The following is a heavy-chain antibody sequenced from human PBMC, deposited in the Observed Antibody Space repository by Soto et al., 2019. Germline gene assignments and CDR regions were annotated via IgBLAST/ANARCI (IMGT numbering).Heavy chain of an antibody. J-gene: IGHJ4*02. CDR2: IKSKTDGGTT. CDR1: GFTFSNTW. CDR3: TTDPVTMIVVVPSSG. V-gene: IGHV3-15*07. Sequence: GGSLRLSCAASGFTFSNTWMNWVRQAPGKGLEWVGRIKSKTDGGTTDYAAPVKGRFTISRDDSKNTLYLQMNSLKTEDTAVYYCTTDPVTMIVVVPSSGWGQGTLVTVSS. D-gene: IGHD3-22*01.